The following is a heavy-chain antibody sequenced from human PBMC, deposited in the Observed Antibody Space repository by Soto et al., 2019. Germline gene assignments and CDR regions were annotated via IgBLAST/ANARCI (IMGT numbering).Heavy chain of an antibody. D-gene: IGHD5-12*01. CDR3: ATAPPSGYVRFDY. J-gene: IGHJ4*02. CDR2: ISSSGSTI. V-gene: IGHV3-11*01. CDR1: GFTFSDYY. Sequence: GGSLRLSCAASGFTFSDYYMSWIRQAPGKGLEWVSYISSSGSTIYYADSVKGRFTISRDNAKNSLYLQMNSLRAEDTAVYYCATAPPSGYVRFDYWGQGTLVTVSS.